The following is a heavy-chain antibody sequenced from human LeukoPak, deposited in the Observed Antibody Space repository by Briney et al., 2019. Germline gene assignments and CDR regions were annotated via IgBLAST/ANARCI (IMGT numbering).Heavy chain of an antibody. D-gene: IGHD3-3*01. Sequence: KPSETLSLTCAVSGYSISSGYYWGWIRQPPGKGPEWIGSIYHSGSTYYNPSLKSRVTISVDTSKNQFSLKLSSVTAADTAVYYCARHVEVRSGYYFWFDPWGQGTLVTVSS. CDR2: IYHSGST. CDR1: GYSISSGYY. V-gene: IGHV4-38-2*01. CDR3: ARHVEVRSGYYFWFDP. J-gene: IGHJ5*02.